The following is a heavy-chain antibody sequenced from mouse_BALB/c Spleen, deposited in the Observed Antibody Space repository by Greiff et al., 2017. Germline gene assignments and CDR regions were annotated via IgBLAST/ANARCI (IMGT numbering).Heavy chain of an antibody. CDR1: GFTFSSYA. J-gene: IGHJ4*01. Sequence: EVKVVESGGGLVKPGGSLKLSCAASGFTFSSYAMSWVRQTPEKRLEWVATISSGGSYTYYPDSVKGRFTISRDNAKNTLYLQMSSLRSEDTAMYYCARHRGITTGNYYAMDYWGQGTSVTVSS. CDR2: ISSGGSYT. V-gene: IGHV5-9-3*01. D-gene: IGHD2-4*01. CDR3: ARHRGITTGNYYAMDY.